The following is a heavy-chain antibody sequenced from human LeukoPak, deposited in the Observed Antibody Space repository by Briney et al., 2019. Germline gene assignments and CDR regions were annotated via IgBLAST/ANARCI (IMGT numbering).Heavy chain of an antibody. CDR3: AREVGNYYDSSGYFDDAFDI. J-gene: IGHJ3*02. CDR2: IYHSGST. D-gene: IGHD3-22*01. V-gene: IGHV4-38-2*02. CDR1: GYSISSGYY. Sequence: SETLSLTCTVSGYSISSGYYWGWIRQPPGKGLEWIGRIYHSGSTYYNPSLKSRVTISVDTSKNHFSLKLSSVTAADTAVYYCAREVGNYYDSSGYFDDAFDIWGQGTMVTVSS.